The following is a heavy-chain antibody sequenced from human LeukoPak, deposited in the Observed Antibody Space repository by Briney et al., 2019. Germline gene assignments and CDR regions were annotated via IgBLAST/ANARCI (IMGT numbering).Heavy chain of an antibody. J-gene: IGHJ3*02. CDR3: ARDVGASAPDAFDI. Sequence: GSLRLSCAGSGFMITNSMIWVRQAPGKGLEWVSSINSRSTSIYYADSVKGRFTISRDNAKNSLYLQMNSLRAEDTDVYYCARDVGASAPDAFDIRGQGTMVTVSS. CDR1: GFMITNS. V-gene: IGHV3-21*01. D-gene: IGHD1-26*01. CDR2: INSRSTSI.